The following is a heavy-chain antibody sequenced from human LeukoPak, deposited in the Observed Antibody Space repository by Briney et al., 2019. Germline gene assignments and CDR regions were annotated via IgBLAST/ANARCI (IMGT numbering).Heavy chain of an antibody. J-gene: IGHJ3*02. D-gene: IGHD1-7*01. CDR1: GYTFTTYD. V-gene: IGHV1-46*04. CDR2: INPSGGST. CDR3: ARRTGTTAFDI. Sequence: ASVKVSCKASGYTFTTYDINWVRQAPGQGLEWMGIINPSGGSTSYAQKLQGRVTMTRDTSTSTVYMELSSLRSEDTAVYYCARRTGTTAFDIWGQGTMVTVSS.